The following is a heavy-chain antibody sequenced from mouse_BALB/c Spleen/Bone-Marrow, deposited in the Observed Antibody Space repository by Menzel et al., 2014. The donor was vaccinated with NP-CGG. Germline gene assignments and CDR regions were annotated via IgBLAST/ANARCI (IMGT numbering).Heavy chain of an antibody. Sequence: EVHLVESGGGLVKPGGSLKLSCAASGFTFSSYTMSWVRQTPEKRLEWVATISSGDSYTYYPDSVKGRSTISRDNAKNTLYLQMSSLKSEDTAMYYCTRDLYDGYSYYAMDYWGQGTSVTVSS. V-gene: IGHV5-6-4*01. CDR1: GFTFSSYT. D-gene: IGHD2-3*01. CDR3: TRDLYDGYSYYAMDY. J-gene: IGHJ4*01. CDR2: ISSGDSYT.